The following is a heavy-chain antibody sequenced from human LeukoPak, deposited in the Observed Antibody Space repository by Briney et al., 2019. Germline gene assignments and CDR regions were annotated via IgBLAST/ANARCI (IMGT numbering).Heavy chain of an antibody. CDR1: GGSFSGYY. V-gene: IGHV4-34*01. J-gene: IGHJ3*02. D-gene: IGHD2-21*02. CDR3: ARACGGDCYGAFDI. Sequence: SETLSLTCAVYGGSFSGYYWSWTRQPPGKGLEWIGEINHSGSTNYNPSLKSRVTISVDTSKNQFSLKLSSVTAADTAVYYCARACGGDCYGAFDIWGQGTMVTVSS. CDR2: INHSGST.